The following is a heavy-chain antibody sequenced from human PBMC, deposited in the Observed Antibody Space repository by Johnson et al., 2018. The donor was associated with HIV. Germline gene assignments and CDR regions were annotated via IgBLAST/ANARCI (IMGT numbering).Heavy chain of an antibody. V-gene: IGHV3-23*04. CDR2: ISGSGGST. Sequence: VQLVESGGGLVQPGGSLRLSCAASGFTFSSYSMSWVRQAPGKGLEWVSAISGSGGSTYSADSVKGRFTISRDNSKNTLYLQMNSLRAEDTAVYYCAKGLNYYDSSGPDAFDIWGQGTMVTVSS. CDR1: GFTFSSYS. D-gene: IGHD3-22*01. J-gene: IGHJ3*02. CDR3: AKGLNYYDSSGPDAFDI.